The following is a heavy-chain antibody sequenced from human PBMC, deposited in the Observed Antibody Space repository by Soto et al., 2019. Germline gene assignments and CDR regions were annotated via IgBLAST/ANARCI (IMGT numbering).Heavy chain of an antibody. CDR3: ARGGVVLGDFDY. D-gene: IGHD3-10*01. V-gene: IGHV3-74*01. CDR2: IDNDGGST. J-gene: IGHJ4*02. CDR1: GFTISSYW. Sequence: EMQLVDSGGGLVQLGGSLRLSCAASGFTISSYWMHWVRQAPGKGLVWVSHIDNDGGSTRYADSVKGRFTISRDNAKNTLYLQMSSLRAEDTALYYCARGGVVLGDFDYWGQGTLVTVSS.